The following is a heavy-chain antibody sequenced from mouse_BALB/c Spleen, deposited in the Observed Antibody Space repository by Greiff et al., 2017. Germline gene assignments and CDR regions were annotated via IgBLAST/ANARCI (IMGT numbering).Heavy chain of an antibody. CDR2: IDPANGNT. CDR1: GFNIKDTY. D-gene: IGHD2-1*01. V-gene: IGHV14-3*02. Sequence: VQLQQSGAELVKPGASVKLSCTASGFNIKDTYMHWVKQRPEQGLEWIGRIDPANGNTKYDPKFQGKATITADTSSNTAYLQLSSLTSEDTAVYYCASIYYDYYAMDYWGQGTSVTVSS. J-gene: IGHJ4*01. CDR3: ASIYYDYYAMDY.